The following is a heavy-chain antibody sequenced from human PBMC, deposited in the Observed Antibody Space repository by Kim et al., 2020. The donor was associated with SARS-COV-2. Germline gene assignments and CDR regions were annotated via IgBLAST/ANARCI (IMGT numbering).Heavy chain of an antibody. CDR2: IWYDGSNK. J-gene: IGHJ4*02. CDR1: GFTFSSYG. Sequence: GGSLRLSCAASGFTFSSYGMHWVRQAPGKGLEWVAFIWYDGSNKYYADSVKGRFTISRDNSKNTLYLQMNSLRAEDTAVYYCAKDSSSSKYYFDYWGQGT. V-gene: IGHV3-30*02. D-gene: IGHD6-6*01. CDR3: AKDSSSSKYYFDY.